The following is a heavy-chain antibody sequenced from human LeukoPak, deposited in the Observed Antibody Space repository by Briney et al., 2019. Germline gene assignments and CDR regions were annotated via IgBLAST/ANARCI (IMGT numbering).Heavy chain of an antibody. J-gene: IGHJ4*02. Sequence: ASVKVSCKTSADIFSAYGISWVRQAPRQSLEWMGWISVYNGDTKYSHKIQGRLTMTTDRPSTTAYMELKRLRSDDTAVYFCARGRYSSGWHLDYWGQGSLVIVSS. CDR3: ARGRYSSGWHLDY. V-gene: IGHV1-18*01. D-gene: IGHD6-19*01. CDR1: ADIFSAYG. CDR2: ISVYNGDT.